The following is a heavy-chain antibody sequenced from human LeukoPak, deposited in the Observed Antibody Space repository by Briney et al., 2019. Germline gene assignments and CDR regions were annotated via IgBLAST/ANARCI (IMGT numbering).Heavy chain of an antibody. CDR3: AREPYYDFWSGYYDIDY. D-gene: IGHD3-3*01. J-gene: IGHJ4*02. CDR2: ISSSSSYI. CDR1: GFTFSSNS. V-gene: IGHV3-21*01. Sequence: GGSLRLSCAASGFTFSSNSMNWVGQAPGKGLEWVSSISSSSSYIYYADSVKGRFTISRDNAKNSLYLQMNSLRAEDTAVYYCAREPYYDFWSGYYDIDYWGQGTLVTVSS.